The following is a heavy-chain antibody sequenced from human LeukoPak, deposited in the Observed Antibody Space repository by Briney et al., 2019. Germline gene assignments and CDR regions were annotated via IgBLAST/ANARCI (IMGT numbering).Heavy chain of an antibody. CDR2: INPNSGGT. CDR1: GYTFTGYY. Sequence: ASVKVSFKASGYTFTGYYMHWVRQAPGQGLEWMGWINPNSGGTNYAQKFQGRVTMTRDTSISTAYMELSRLGSDDTAVYYCARDSGERGSGSYLIAYWGQGTLVTVSS. CDR3: ARDSGERGSGSYLIAY. D-gene: IGHD3-10*01. J-gene: IGHJ4*02. V-gene: IGHV1-2*02.